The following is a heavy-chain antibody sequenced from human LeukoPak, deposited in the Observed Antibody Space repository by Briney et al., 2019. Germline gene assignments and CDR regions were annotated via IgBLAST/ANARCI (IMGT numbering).Heavy chain of an antibody. V-gene: IGHV3-23*01. CDR2: IGATGVDR. J-gene: IGHJ4*02. CDR3: AKRVPYTALHD. D-gene: IGHD3-16*01. Sequence: QTGGSLRLSCAASGFSFDIYAMGWVRQAPGKGLEWVSVIGATGVDRHYADTVRGRFDISRDNSENTLFLHMNNLRVEDTGIYYCAKRVPYTALHDWGQGTLVTVSS. CDR1: GFSFDIYA.